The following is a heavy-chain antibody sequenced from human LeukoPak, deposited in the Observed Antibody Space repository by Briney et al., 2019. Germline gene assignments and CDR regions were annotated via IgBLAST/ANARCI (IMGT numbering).Heavy chain of an antibody. V-gene: IGHV3-15*07. Sequence: GGSLRLPCAASGFTFSNAWMNWVRQAPGKGLEWVGRIKSKANGGSTDYAAPVKGRFTISRDDSKNTLYLQMSSLKTEDTAAYYCTAASMGGIYWYFDLWGHGSLVTVSS. CDR3: TAASMGGIYWYFDL. J-gene: IGHJ2*01. CDR1: GFTFSNAW. D-gene: IGHD2-15*01. CDR2: IKSKANGGST.